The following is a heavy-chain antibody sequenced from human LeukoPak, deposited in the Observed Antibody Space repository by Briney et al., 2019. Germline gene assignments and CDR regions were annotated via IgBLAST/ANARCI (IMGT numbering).Heavy chain of an antibody. CDR1: GYTFTSYA. CDR3: AREVYCSSTSCYEDYYYGMDV. CDR2: ISGYNGNT. V-gene: IGHV1-18*01. D-gene: IGHD2-2*01. J-gene: IGHJ6*02. Sequence: ASVRVSCKASGYTFTSYAIRWVRQAPGQGLEWMGWISGYNGNTKYAQKVQGRVTMTTDTSTSTAYMELRSLRSDDTAVYYCAREVYCSSTSCYEDYYYGMDVWGQGTTVTVSS.